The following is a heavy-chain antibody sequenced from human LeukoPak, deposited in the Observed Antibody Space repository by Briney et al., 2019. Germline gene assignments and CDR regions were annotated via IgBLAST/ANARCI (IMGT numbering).Heavy chain of an antibody. D-gene: IGHD6-13*01. CDR1: GGSIGSSNW. Sequence: PSETLSLTCAVSGGSIGSSNWWSWVRQPPGKGLEWIGEIYHSGSTNYNPSLKSRVTISVDKSKNQFSLKLSSVTAADTAVYYCARDGSSWYFDYYYYGMDVWGQGTTVTVSS. CDR3: ARDGSSWYFDYYYYGMDV. CDR2: IYHSGST. V-gene: IGHV4-4*02. J-gene: IGHJ6*02.